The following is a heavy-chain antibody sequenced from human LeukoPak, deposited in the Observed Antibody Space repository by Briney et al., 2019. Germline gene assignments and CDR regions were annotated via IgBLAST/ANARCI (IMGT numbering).Heavy chain of an antibody. CDR1: GYTFTSYG. D-gene: IGHD4-17*01. V-gene: IGHV1-18*01. J-gene: IGHJ6*02. CDR3: ANLQSIYGDYPPSYYYGMDV. Sequence: ASVKVSCKASGYTFTSYGISWVRQAPGQGLEWMGWISAYNGNTNYAQKLQGRVTMTTDTSTGTAYMELRSLRSDDTAVYYCANLQSIYGDYPPSYYYGMDVWGQGTTVTVSS. CDR2: ISAYNGNT.